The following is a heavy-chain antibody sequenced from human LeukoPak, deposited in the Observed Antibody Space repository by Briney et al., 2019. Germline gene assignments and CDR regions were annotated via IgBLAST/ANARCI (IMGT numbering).Heavy chain of an antibody. Sequence: SETLSLTCAVYGGSFSGYYWSWIRQPPGKGLEWIGEINHSGSTNYNPSLKSRVTISVDTSKNHFSLKLSSVTAADTAVYYCARRGGYYDSSGYTYWGQGTLVTVSS. CDR3: ARRGGYYDSSGYTY. V-gene: IGHV4-34*01. CDR1: GGSFSGYY. CDR2: INHSGST. D-gene: IGHD3-22*01. J-gene: IGHJ4*02.